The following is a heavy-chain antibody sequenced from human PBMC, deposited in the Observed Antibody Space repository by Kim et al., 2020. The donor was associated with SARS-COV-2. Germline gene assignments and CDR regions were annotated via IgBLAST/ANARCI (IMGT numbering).Heavy chain of an antibody. J-gene: IGHJ6*02. D-gene: IGHD2-2*01. CDR2: IIPILGIA. V-gene: IGHV1-69*02. Sequence: SVKVSCKASGGTFSSYTISWVRQAPGQGLEWMGRIIPILGIANYAQKFQGRVTITADKSTSTAYMELSSLRSEDTAVYYCAIGAVGAAGGCSSTSCYGIRDYYYYGMDVGGQGTTVTVS. CDR1: GGTFSSYT. CDR3: AIGAVGAAGGCSSTSCYGIRDYYYYGMDV.